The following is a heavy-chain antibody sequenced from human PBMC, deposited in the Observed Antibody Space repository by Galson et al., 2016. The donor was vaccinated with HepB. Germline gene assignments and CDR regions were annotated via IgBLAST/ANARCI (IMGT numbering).Heavy chain of an antibody. CDR2: ISAYNGYT. D-gene: IGHD2-21*02. CDR3: ARDALTYCGGDCYFNS. CDR1: GYTFTSYG. J-gene: IGHJ5*01. V-gene: IGHV1-18*01. Sequence: SVKVSCKASGYTFTSYGVSWVRQAPGRGLEWMGWISAYNGYTNYAQKFQDRVTMTTDTSTTTAYMKLRSLRSDDTAVYYCARDALTYCGGDCYFNSWGQGTLVTVSA.